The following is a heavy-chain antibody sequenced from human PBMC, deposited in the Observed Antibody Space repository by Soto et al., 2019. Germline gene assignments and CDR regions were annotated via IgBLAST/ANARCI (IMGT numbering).Heavy chain of an antibody. J-gene: IGHJ5*02. D-gene: IGHD2-2*01. V-gene: IGHV3-48*02. Sequence: GGSLRLSCAASGFTFSSYSMNWFRQAPGKGLEWVSYISASGENIKYADSVKRRFTISRDNGKNSLYLQMSSLRDEDRAVYFCARGVKDCTTTRGLLEEWSNRFDPWGPGTLVTVSS. CDR2: ISASGENI. CDR3: ARGVKDCTTTRGLLEEWSNRFDP. CDR1: GFTFSSYS.